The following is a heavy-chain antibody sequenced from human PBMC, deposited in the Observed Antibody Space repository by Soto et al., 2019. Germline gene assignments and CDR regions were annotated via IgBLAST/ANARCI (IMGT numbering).Heavy chain of an antibody. V-gene: IGHV4-39*01. D-gene: IGHD4-4*01. CDR1: GGSISSSSYY. CDR2: IYYSGST. CDR3: ARHVNSKNVLYYGMDV. Sequence: QLQLQESGPGLVKPSETLSLTCTVSGGSISSSSYYWGWIRQPPGKGLEWIGSIYYSGSTYYNPSLKSRVTISVDTSKNQFSLKLSSVTAADTAVYYCARHVNSKNVLYYGMDVWGQGTTVTVSS. J-gene: IGHJ6*02.